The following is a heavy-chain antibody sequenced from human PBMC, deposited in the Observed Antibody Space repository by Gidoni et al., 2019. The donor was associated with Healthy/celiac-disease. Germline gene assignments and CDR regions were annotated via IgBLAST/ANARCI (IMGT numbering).Heavy chain of an antibody. CDR1: GFTFSRYS. CDR2: ISSSSSTI. CDR3: ARVQTYYYDSSGYSLDY. Sequence: EVQLVESGGGLVQPGGSLRLSCAASGFTFSRYSMNWFRQAPGKGLEWVSYISSSSSTIYYADSVKGRFTISRDNAKNSLYLQMNSLRDEDTAVYYCARVQTYYYDSSGYSLDYWGQGTLVTVSS. J-gene: IGHJ4*02. V-gene: IGHV3-48*02. D-gene: IGHD3-22*01.